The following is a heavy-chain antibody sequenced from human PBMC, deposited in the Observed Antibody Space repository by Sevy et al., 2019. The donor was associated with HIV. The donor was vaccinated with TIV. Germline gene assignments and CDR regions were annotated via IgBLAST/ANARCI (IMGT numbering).Heavy chain of an antibody. Sequence: GGSLRLSCAASGFTFSDHYMDWVRQAPGKGLEWVGRIRNKANSYTTEYAASVKGRFTISRDDLKKTLYLQMKSLKIGDTALYYCARDRGGASDAFDIWGQGTMVTVSS. V-gene: IGHV3-72*01. CDR1: GFTFSDHY. J-gene: IGHJ3*02. D-gene: IGHD2-21*01. CDR3: ARDRGGASDAFDI. CDR2: IRNKANSYTT.